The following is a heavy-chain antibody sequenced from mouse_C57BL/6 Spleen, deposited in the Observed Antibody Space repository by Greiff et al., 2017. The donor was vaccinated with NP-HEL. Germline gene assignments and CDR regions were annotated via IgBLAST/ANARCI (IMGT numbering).Heavy chain of an antibody. CDR1: GYTFTDYY. V-gene: IGHV1-26*01. Sequence: EVQLQQSGPELVKPGASVKISCKASGYTFTDYYMNWVKQSHGKSLEWIGDINPNNGGTSYNQKFKGKATLTVDKSSSTAYMELRSLTSEDSAVYYSARGNYYVRSTFAYWGQGTLVTVSA. CDR2: INPNNGGT. D-gene: IGHD1-1*01. J-gene: IGHJ3*01. CDR3: ARGNYYVRSTFAY.